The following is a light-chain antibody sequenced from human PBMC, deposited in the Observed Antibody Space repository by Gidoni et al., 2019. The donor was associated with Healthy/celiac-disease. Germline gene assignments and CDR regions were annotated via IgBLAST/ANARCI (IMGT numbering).Light chain of an antibody. V-gene: IGKV1-13*02. CDR1: QGISSA. Sequence: IQLTQSPSSLSASVGDRVTITCRASQGISSALAWYQQKPGKAPKLLIYDASSLESGVPSRVSGSGSGTEFTLTISSLQPEDFATYYCQQFNSYFITFGQGTRLEIK. CDR2: DAS. J-gene: IGKJ5*01. CDR3: QQFNSYFIT.